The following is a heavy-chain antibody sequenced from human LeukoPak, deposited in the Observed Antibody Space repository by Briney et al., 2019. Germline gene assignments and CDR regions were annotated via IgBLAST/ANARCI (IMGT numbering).Heavy chain of an antibody. V-gene: IGHV7-4-1*02. CDR3: ARDYNSAAEY. Sequence: ASVNVSCKASGYIFNIYTINWVRRAPGQGLEWMGWINTNTGDPTYAEGFTGRVVVSLDTSVGTAYLQISSLKAEDTAVYFCARDYNSAAEYWGQGTLVTVSS. CDR2: INTNTGDP. D-gene: IGHD5-24*01. J-gene: IGHJ4*02. CDR1: GYIFNIYT.